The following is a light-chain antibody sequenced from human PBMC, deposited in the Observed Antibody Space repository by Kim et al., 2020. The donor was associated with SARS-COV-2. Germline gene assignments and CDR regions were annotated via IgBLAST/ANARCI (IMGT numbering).Light chain of an antibody. CDR2: RDS. CDR3: QVWDSSSV. Sequence: ELTQPLSVSVALGQTARITCGGNNIGSKNVHWYQQKPGQAPVLVIYRDSNRPSGIPERFSGSNSGNTATLTISRAQAGDEADYYCQVWDSSSVFGTGTKVTVL. V-gene: IGLV3-9*01. CDR1: NIGSKN. J-gene: IGLJ1*01.